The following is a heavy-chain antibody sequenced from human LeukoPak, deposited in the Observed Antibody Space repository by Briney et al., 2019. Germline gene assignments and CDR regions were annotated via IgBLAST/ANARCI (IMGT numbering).Heavy chain of an antibody. CDR1: GFTFSSYE. V-gene: IGHV3-48*03. Sequence: GGSLRLSCAASGFTFSSYEMNWVRQAPGKGLEWVSLIRSIVTSIDYVDSVKGRFTISRDNAKNSLYLQMNSLSAEDTAVYYCAKRGNPTVGHHYLDVWGKGTTVSVSS. CDR2: IRSIVTSI. D-gene: IGHD1-1*01. J-gene: IGHJ6*03. CDR3: AKRGNPTVGHHYLDV.